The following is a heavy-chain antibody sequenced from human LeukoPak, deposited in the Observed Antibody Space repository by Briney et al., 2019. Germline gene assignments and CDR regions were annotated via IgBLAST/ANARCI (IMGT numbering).Heavy chain of an antibody. V-gene: IGHV3-23*01. D-gene: IGHD3-9*01. J-gene: IGHJ3*02. Sequence: GGSLRLSCAASGFTFSSYGMSWVRQAPGKGLEWVSAISGSGDSTYYADSVKGRFTISRDNSKNTLYLQMNSLRAEDTAVYYCAREDKILTGRNAFDIWGQGTMVTVSS. CDR2: ISGSGDST. CDR1: GFTFSSYG. CDR3: AREDKILTGRNAFDI.